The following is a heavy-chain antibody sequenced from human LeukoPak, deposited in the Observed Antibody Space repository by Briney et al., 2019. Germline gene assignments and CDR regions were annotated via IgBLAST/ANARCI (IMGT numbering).Heavy chain of an antibody. J-gene: IGHJ5*02. Sequence: SVKVSCKASGGTFSSYAISWVRQAPGQGLEWMGGIIPIFGTANYAQKFQGRVTITADESTSTAYMELRSLRSDDTAVYYCARESLAGQWLGPRGNNWFDPWGQGTLVTVSS. D-gene: IGHD6-19*01. CDR3: ARESLAGQWLGPRGNNWFDP. CDR2: IIPIFGTA. V-gene: IGHV1-69*13. CDR1: GGTFSSYA.